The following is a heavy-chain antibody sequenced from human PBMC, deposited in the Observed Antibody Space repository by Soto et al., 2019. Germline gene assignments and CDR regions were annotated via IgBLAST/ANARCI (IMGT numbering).Heavy chain of an antibody. J-gene: IGHJ4*02. D-gene: IGHD3-10*01. CDR2: ISYDGSNK. Sequence: QVQLAESGGGVVQPGRSLRLSCAASGFTFSSYGMHWVRQAPGKGLEWVAVISYDGSNKYYADSVKGRFTISRDNSKNTLYLQMNSLRAEDTAVYYCAKDSLLWFGELIRWGQGTLVTVSS. V-gene: IGHV3-30*18. CDR3: AKDSLLWFGELIR. CDR1: GFTFSSYG.